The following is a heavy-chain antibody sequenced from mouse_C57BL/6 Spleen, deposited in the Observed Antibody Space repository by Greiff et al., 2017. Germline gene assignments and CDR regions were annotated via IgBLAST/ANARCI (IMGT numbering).Heavy chain of an antibody. CDR2: ISYDGSN. J-gene: IGHJ2*01. CDR3: ARRDYDYFDY. V-gene: IGHV3-6*01. CDR1: GYSITSGYY. Sequence: DVQLQESGPCLVKPSQSLSLTCSVTGYSITSGYYWNWIRQFPGNKLEWMGYISYDGSNNYNPSLKNRISITRDTSKNQFFLKLNSVTTEDTATYYCARRDYDYFDYWGQGTTLTVSS. D-gene: IGHD2-4*01.